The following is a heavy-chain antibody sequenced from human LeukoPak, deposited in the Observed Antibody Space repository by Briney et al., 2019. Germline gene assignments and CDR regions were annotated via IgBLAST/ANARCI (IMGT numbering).Heavy chain of an antibody. D-gene: IGHD3-16*01. V-gene: IGHV3-23*01. J-gene: IGHJ4*02. CDR3: AKDPIPGGDHHSLPPTDY. CDR2: ISGSGGST. Sequence: PGGSLRLSCAASGFTFSSYAMSWVRQAPGKGLEWVSAISGSGGSTYYADSVKGRFTISRDNSKNTLYLQMNSLRAEDTAVYYCAKDPIPGGDHHSLPPTDYWGQGTLVTVSS. CDR1: GFTFSSYA.